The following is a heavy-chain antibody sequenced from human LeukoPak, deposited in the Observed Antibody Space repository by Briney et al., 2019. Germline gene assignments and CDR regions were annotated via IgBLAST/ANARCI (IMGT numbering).Heavy chain of an antibody. D-gene: IGHD1-26*01. CDR3: ARGSSGSKFDF. J-gene: IGHJ4*02. CDR1: GFTFSDYY. CDR2: ISSSGSST. V-gene: IGHV3-11*06. Sequence: GGSLRLSCAVSGFTFSDYYMNWIHQAPGKGLEWLSYISSSGSSTNHADSVKGRFTISRDNAKNSLYLQMNSLRDEDTAVYYCARGSSGSKFDFWGQGTLVTVSS.